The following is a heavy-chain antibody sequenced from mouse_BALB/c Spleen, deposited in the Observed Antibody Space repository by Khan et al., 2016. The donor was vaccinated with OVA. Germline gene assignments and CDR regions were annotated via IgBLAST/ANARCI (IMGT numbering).Heavy chain of an antibody. CDR1: GYTFTSNT. CDR2: INPRSGHT. CDR3: ARRTTGYTMDY. D-gene: IGHD2-14*01. Sequence: QVQLQQSGAELARPGASVRMSCKASGYTFTSNTMHWVKQRPGQGLEWIGYINPRSGHTNYNQNFKDKATLTADKSSSTAYMQLSSLTSEDSAVYYCARRTTGYTMDYWGQGTSVTVSS. V-gene: IGHV1-4*01. J-gene: IGHJ4*01.